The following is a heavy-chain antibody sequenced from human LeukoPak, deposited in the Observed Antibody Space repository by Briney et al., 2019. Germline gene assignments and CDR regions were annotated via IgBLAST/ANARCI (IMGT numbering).Heavy chain of an antibody. V-gene: IGHV3-7*01. J-gene: IGHJ4*02. D-gene: IGHD3-10*01. CDR3: SRGEGDDC. CDR2: INGDESEK. Sequence: GGSLRLSCAASGFTFSSYWMSWVRQAPGKGLEWVANINGDESEKYYVDSVKARFTISRDNAKNSLYLQMNSLRVDDTAIYYCSRGEGDDCWGQGTLVTVSS. CDR1: GFTFSSYW.